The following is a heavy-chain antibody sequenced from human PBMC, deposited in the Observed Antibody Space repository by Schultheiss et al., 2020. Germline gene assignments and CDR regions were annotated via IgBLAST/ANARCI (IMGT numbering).Heavy chain of an antibody. Sequence: GSLRLSCAASGFTFSDYYMSWIRQAPGKGLEWVSYISSSGSTIYYADSVKGRFTISRDNAKNSLYLQMNSLRAEDTAVYYCARASQRLYDSSGYNYYYYYGMDVWGQGTTVTVSS. V-gene: IGHV3-11*01. CDR1: GFTFSDYY. CDR3: ARASQRLYDSSGYNYYYYYGMDV. D-gene: IGHD3-22*01. CDR2: ISSSGSTI. J-gene: IGHJ6*02.